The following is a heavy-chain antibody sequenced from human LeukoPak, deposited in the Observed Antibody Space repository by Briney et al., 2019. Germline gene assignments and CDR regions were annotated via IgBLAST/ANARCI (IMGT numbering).Heavy chain of an antibody. CDR3: ARGYDFWSGYYFHFDY. CDR1: GFTFSSYA. CDR2: ISYDGSNK. V-gene: IGHV3-30-3*01. D-gene: IGHD3-3*01. J-gene: IGHJ4*02. Sequence: GGSLRLSCAASGFTFSSYAMHWVRQAPGKGLEWVAVISYDGSNKYYADSVKGRFTISRDNSKNTLYLQMNSLRAEDTAVYYCARGYDFWSGYYFHFDYWGQGTLVTVSS.